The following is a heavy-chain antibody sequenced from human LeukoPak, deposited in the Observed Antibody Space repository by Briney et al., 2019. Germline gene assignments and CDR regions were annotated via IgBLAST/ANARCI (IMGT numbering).Heavy chain of an antibody. CDR2: ISGSGGST. V-gene: IGHV3-23*01. Sequence: GGSLRLSCAASGFTFSSYAMSWVRQAPGKGLEWVSAISGSGGSTYYADSVKGRFTISRDNSKNTLYMQMNSLRGEDTALYFCAKADSGGSSDHAFDIWGQGTMVAVSS. CDR1: GFTFSSYA. J-gene: IGHJ3*02. CDR3: AKADSGGSSDHAFDI. D-gene: IGHD4-23*01.